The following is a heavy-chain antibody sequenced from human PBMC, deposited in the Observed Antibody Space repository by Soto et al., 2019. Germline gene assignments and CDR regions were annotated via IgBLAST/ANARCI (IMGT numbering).Heavy chain of an antibody. CDR2: NSGST. CDR1: GASVSSSSYY. J-gene: IGHJ6*02. V-gene: IGHV4-39*01. Sequence: SETLSLTCTVSGASVSSSSYYWGWIRQPPGKGLEWIGSNSGSTYYNPSLKSRVTISVDTSKNQFSLKLSSVTAADTAVYYCARLNAGTTYYYYGMDVWGQGTTVT. D-gene: IGHD1-7*01. CDR3: ARLNAGTTYYYYGMDV.